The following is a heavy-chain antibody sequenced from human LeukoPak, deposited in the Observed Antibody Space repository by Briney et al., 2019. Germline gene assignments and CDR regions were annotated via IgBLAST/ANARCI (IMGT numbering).Heavy chain of an antibody. CDR2: IYYSGST. J-gene: IGHJ6*03. CDR3: ARSTSHQLLSDYYYHYMDV. V-gene: IGHV4-59*01. Sequence: SETLSLTCAVYGGSFSGYYWSWIRQPPGKGLEWIGYIYYSGSTNYTPSLKSRVTISVDTSKNQFSLKLSSVTAADTAVYYCARSTSHQLLSDYYYHYMDVWGKGTTVTVSS. CDR1: GGSFSGYY. D-gene: IGHD2-2*01.